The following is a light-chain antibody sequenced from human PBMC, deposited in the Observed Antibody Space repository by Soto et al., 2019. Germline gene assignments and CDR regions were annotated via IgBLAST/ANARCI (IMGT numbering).Light chain of an antibody. CDR3: HQSHSTPLA. CDR2: ATS. Sequence: DIAMTQSPSSLSASVGDRVTITCRASQNIRNYLNWYQQKPGKAPNVLIYATSILQSGVPSRFSGSGSGTDFTLPITSLQPEDSATYYCHQSHSTPLAFGGGTKVEVK. CDR1: QNIRNY. J-gene: IGKJ4*01. V-gene: IGKV1-39*01.